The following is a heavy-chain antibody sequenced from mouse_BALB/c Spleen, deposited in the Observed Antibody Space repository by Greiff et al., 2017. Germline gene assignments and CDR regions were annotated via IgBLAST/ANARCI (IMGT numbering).Heavy chain of an antibody. D-gene: IGHD2-3*01. Sequence: VQLQQSAAELARPGASVKMSCKASGYTFTSYTMHWVKQRPGQGLEWIGYINPSSGYTEYNQKFKDKTTLTADKSSSTAYMQLSSLTSEDSAVYYCARTWYDHAMDYWGQGTSVTVSS. CDR3: ARTWYDHAMDY. J-gene: IGHJ4*01. V-gene: IGHV1-4*02. CDR2: INPSSGYT. CDR1: GYTFTSYT.